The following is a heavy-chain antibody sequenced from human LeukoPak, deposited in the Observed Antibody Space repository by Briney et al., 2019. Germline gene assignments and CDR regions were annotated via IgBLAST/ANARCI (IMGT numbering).Heavy chain of an antibody. CDR2: ISGSGGST. CDR3: ATAFAGNLVDD. D-gene: IGHD1-14*01. Sequence: GGSLRLSCAASGFTFSSYAMSWVRQAPGKGLEWVSAISGSGGSTYYADSVKGRFTISRDNSKNTLYLQMNSLRSEDTAVYYCATAFAGNLVDDWGQGTLVTVSS. J-gene: IGHJ4*02. CDR1: GFTFSSYA. V-gene: IGHV3-23*01.